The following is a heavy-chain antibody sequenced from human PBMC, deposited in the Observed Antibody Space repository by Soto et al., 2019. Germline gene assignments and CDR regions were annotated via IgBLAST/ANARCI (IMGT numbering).Heavy chain of an antibody. Sequence: PGGSLRLSCAASGFTFSNAWMSWVRQAPGKGLEWVGRIKSKTDGGTTDYAAPVKGRFTISRDDSKNTLYLQMNSLKTEDTAVYYCTTPLSYYDSSGYYTYYYYYGMDVWGQGTTVTVSS. D-gene: IGHD3-22*01. CDR2: IKSKTDGGTT. V-gene: IGHV3-15*01. CDR1: GFTFSNAW. CDR3: TTPLSYYDSSGYYTYYYYYGMDV. J-gene: IGHJ6*02.